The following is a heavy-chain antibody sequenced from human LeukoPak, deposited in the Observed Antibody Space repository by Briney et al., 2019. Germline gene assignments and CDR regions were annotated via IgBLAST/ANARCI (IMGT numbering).Heavy chain of an antibody. Sequence: ASVKVSCKASGYTFTGYYMHWVRQAPGQGLEWMGWINPNSGGTNYAQKFQGRVTMTRDTSISTAYMELSRLRSDDTAVYYCARDNYDFWSGYPGDYWGQGTLVTVSS. CDR3: ARDNYDFWSGYPGDY. CDR1: GYTFTGYY. CDR2: INPNSGGT. V-gene: IGHV1-2*02. D-gene: IGHD3-3*01. J-gene: IGHJ4*02.